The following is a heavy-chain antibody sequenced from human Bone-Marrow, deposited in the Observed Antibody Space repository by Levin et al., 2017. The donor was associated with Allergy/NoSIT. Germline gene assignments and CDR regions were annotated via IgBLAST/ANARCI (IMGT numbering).Heavy chain of an antibody. V-gene: IGHV1-8*01. CDR1: GYTFTNSD. D-gene: IGHD2/OR15-2a*01. CDR2: MNLDSGFT. J-gene: IGHJ4*02. CDR3: ARGAYLQYDY. Sequence: GESLKISCKASGYTFTNSDINWVRQATGQGLEWIGWMNLDSGFTGYAQKFQGRVTMTRDTSISTAYMELSSLTFDDTAVYFCARGAYLQYDYWGQGTLVTVSS.